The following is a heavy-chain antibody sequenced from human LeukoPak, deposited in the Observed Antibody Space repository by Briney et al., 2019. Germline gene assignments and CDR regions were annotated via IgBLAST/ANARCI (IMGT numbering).Heavy chain of an antibody. CDR2: IKQDGSEK. J-gene: IGHJ4*01. V-gene: IGHV3-7*05. CDR1: GFTFSNYW. D-gene: IGHD2-2*01. Sequence: PGGSLRLSCAASGFTFSNYWMTWVRQSPGKGLEWVANIKQDGSEKYHVDSVKGRFTISRDNAKNSLYLQVNSLRAEDTAVYYCVRRRATSCCYTFDYWGHGTLVTVSS. CDR3: VRRRATSCCYTFDY.